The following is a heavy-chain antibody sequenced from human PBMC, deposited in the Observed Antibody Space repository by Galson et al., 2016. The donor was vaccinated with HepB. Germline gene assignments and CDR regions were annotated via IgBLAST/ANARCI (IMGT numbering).Heavy chain of an antibody. CDR1: GDSVSSYSAA. Sequence: CAISGDSVSSYSAAWTWIRQSPLRGLEWLGRTYYRSKWYNDYAVSVKSRISIHPDTSKNQFSRQLNSVTPEDTAAYYCARVRCSTFRCQNWFDPWGQGTLVTVSS. D-gene: IGHD2/OR15-2a*01. CDR2: TYYRSKWYN. CDR3: ARVRCSTFRCQNWFDP. J-gene: IGHJ5*02. V-gene: IGHV6-1*01.